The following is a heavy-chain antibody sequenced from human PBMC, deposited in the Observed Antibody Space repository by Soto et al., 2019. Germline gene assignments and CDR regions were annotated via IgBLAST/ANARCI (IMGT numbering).Heavy chain of an antibody. Sequence: SETLSLTCTVSGGSISTYYWSWIRQPPGKGLEWIGYIYYSGSTNYNPSLRSRVTISVDTSKNQFSLKLSSVIAADTAVYYCARVRWGSGSHLYYPYYMDVWGKGTTVTVSS. CDR2: IYYSGST. V-gene: IGHV4-59*01. CDR3: ARVRWGSGSHLYYPYYMDV. J-gene: IGHJ6*03. D-gene: IGHD3-10*01. CDR1: GGSISTYY.